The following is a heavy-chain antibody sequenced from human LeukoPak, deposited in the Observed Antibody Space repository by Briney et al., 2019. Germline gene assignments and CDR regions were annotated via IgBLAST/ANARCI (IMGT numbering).Heavy chain of an antibody. V-gene: IGHV4-59*12. D-gene: IGHD3-9*01. CDR3: AREYHYDILTGYYYFDY. Sequence: SETLSLTCTVSGGSISSYYWSWIRQPPGKGLEWIGYIYYSGSTNYNPSLKSRVTISVDTSKNQFSLKLSSVTAADTAVYYCAREYHYDILTGYYYFDYWGQGTLVTVSS. J-gene: IGHJ4*02. CDR1: GGSISSYY. CDR2: IYYSGST.